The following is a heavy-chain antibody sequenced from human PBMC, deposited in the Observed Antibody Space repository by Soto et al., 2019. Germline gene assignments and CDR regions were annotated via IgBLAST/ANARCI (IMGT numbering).Heavy chain of an antibody. CDR1: GFSFSRYA. CDR3: ARSRSGAVADSFDF. D-gene: IGHD3-10*01. Sequence: GGSLRLSCAASGFSFSRYAIHWVRQAPGKGLEWVAVISKDGSHKYYLDSVKGRLTISRDNSKNILYLQMNSLRDEDTAVYYCARSRSGAVADSFDFWGQGTLVTVSS. V-gene: IGHV3-30*04. J-gene: IGHJ4*02. CDR2: ISKDGSHK.